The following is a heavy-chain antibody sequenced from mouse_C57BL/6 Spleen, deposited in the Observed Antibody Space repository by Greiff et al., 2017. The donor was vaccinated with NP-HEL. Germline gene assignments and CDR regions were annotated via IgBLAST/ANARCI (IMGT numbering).Heavy chain of an antibody. V-gene: IGHV1-82*01. Sequence: QVQLQQSGPELVKPGASVKISCKASGYAFSSSWMNWVKQRPGKGLEWIGRIYPGDGDTNYNGKFKGKATLTADKSSSTAYMQLSILTSEDSAVYFCARSLPAWFAYWGQGTLVTVSA. D-gene: IGHD2-10*01. J-gene: IGHJ3*01. CDR1: GYAFSSSW. CDR2: IYPGDGDT. CDR3: ARSLPAWFAY.